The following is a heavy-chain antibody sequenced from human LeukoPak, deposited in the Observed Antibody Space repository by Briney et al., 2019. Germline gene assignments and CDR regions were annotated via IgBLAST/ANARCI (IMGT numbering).Heavy chain of an antibody. CDR2: IGPGGDKK. CDR3: AKAEDIVVVPAAISGY. V-gene: IGHV3-23*01. D-gene: IGHD2-2*01. J-gene: IGHJ4*02. CDR1: GFTFSSYA. Sequence: GGSLRLSCAASGFTFSSYAMSWVRQAPGKGLQWVSGIGPGGDKKYYGDSFEGRFTISRDNSKNTVYLQMNSLRAEDTAVYYCAKAEDIVVVPAAISGYWGQGTLVTVSS.